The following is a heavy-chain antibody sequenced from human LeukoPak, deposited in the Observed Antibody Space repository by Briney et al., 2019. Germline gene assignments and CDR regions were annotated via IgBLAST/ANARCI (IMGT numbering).Heavy chain of an antibody. Sequence: ASVKVSCKASGYTFTSYDINWVRQATGQGLEWMGWMNPNSGNTGYAQKFQGRVTMTRNTSISTAYMELSSLRSEDTAVYYCARHMGVTYYYGMDVCGQGTTVTVSS. V-gene: IGHV1-8*01. CDR1: GYTFTSYD. CDR3: ARHMGVTYYYGMDV. CDR2: MNPNSGNT. J-gene: IGHJ6*02. D-gene: IGHD3-16*01.